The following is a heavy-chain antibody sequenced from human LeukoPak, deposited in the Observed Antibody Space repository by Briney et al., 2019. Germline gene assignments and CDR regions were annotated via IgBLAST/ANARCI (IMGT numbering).Heavy chain of an antibody. CDR1: RFTFSSYW. V-gene: IGHV3-74*01. J-gene: IGHJ3*02. D-gene: IGHD4-23*01. CDR3: ARDSGVNAFDI. CDR2: INSDGSNT. Sequence: GGSLRLSCAASRFTFSSYWMYWVRQAPGKGLVWVSRINSDGSNTNYADSVKGRFTISRDNAKNTLYLQMNSLRGDDTAVYYCARDSGVNAFDIWGQGTMVTVSS.